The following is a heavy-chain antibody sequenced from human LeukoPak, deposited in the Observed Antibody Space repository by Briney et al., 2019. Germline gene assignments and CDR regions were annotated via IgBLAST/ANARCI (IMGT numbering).Heavy chain of an antibody. V-gene: IGHV1-46*01. CDR3: ARDNSLQDMAWWFDP. D-gene: IGHD5-24*01. CDR2: INPTGTSS. CDR1: GYSLTSHD. J-gene: IGHJ5*02. Sequence: GASVKVSCKASGYSLTSHDINWVRQAPGQGLEWVGLINPTGTSSWSAQKFQGRVTLTRDMSTSTDYMELSSLRSEDTAVYYCARDNSLQDMAWWFDPWGQGTLVIVSS.